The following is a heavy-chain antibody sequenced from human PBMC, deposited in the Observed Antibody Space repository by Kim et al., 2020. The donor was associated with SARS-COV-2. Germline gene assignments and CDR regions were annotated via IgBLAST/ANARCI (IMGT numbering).Heavy chain of an antibody. Sequence: ASVKVSCKASGYTFTGYYMHWVRQAPGQGLEWMGRINPNSGGTNYAQKFQGRVTMTRDTSISTAYMELSRLRSDDTAVYYCARDYKWSHDYSNNDYYGMDVWGQGTTVTVSS. CDR2: INPNSGGT. V-gene: IGHV1-2*06. CDR3: ARDYKWSHDYSNNDYYGMDV. CDR1: GYTFTGYY. J-gene: IGHJ6*02. D-gene: IGHD4-4*01.